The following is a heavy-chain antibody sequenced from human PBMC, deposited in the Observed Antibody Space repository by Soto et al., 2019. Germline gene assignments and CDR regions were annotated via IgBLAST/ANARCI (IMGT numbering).Heavy chain of an antibody. CDR3: ARFSHPRGYNAY. Sequence: QVQLVQSGAEVKKPGSSVKVSCLASGGTFNTFAITWVRQAPGQGLECMGGIIPMFGTAHYAQKFQGRVTITADESTRTVYMELSSLRSEDTAVYYCARFSHPRGYNAYWGQGTLVTVSS. D-gene: IGHD3-22*01. CDR1: GGTFNTFA. V-gene: IGHV1-69*01. CDR2: IIPMFGTA. J-gene: IGHJ4*02.